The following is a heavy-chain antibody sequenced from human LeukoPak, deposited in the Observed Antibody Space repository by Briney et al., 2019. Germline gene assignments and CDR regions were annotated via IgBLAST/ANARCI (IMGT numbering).Heavy chain of an antibody. CDR3: ARDGYYYDSSGYYGRYGMDV. V-gene: IGHV3-21*01. Sequence: GGSLRLSCAASGFNFNTYSIDWVRQAPGKGLEWVSSISSSSTDIYYADSVKGRFTISRDNAKNSLYLQMNSLRAEDTAVYYCARDGYYYDSSGYYGRYGMDVWGQGTTVTVSS. D-gene: IGHD3-22*01. CDR2: ISSSSTDI. J-gene: IGHJ6*02. CDR1: GFNFNTYS.